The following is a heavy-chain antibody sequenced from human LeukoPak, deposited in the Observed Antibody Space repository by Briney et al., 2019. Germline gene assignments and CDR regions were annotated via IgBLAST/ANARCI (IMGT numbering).Heavy chain of an antibody. CDR2: ITGSGGST. J-gene: IGHJ4*02. D-gene: IGHD6-19*01. V-gene: IGHV3-23*01. CDR3: TKGRGDSSGWRFDY. CDR1: GFTFTNYA. Sequence: GGSLRLSCAASGFTFTNYAMTWVRQAPGKGLEWVSAITGSGGSTYYADPVKGRFTISRDNSNNTLYVQMSSLRADDTGVYYCTKGRGDSSGWRFDYWGQGTLVTVSS.